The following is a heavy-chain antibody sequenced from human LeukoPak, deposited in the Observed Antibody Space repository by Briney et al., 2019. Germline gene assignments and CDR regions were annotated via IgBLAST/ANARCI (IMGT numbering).Heavy chain of an antibody. D-gene: IGHD3-22*01. J-gene: IGHJ5*02. CDR3: ARSPYYYDSIGFDP. CDR1: GFTFSSYS. Sequence: GGSLRLSCAASGFTFSSYSMNWVRQAPGKWLEWVSSISSSSSYIYYADSVKGRFTISRDNAKNSLYLQMNSPRDEDTAVYYCARSPYYYDSIGFDPWGQGTLVTVSS. CDR2: ISSSSSYI. V-gene: IGHV3-21*01.